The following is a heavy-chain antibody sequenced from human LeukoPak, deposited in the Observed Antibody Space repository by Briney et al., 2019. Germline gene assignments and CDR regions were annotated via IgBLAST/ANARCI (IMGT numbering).Heavy chain of an antibody. J-gene: IGHJ4*02. CDR2: IYYDGST. Sequence: PSETLSLTCNVSGDSVRSNSWSWIRQPPGEGLEWIGHIYYDGSTNYNPSLNSRVTISLDAPSNQFSLKLTSVSAADTALYFCARDRDSWNYGGFDHWGQGSLVTVSS. V-gene: IGHV4-59*02. CDR3: ARDRDSWNYGGFDH. D-gene: IGHD1-7*01. CDR1: GDSVRSNS.